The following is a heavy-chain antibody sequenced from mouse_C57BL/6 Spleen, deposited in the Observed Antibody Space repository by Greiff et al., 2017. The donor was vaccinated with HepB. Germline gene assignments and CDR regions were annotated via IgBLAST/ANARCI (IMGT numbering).Heavy chain of an antibody. J-gene: IGHJ2*01. V-gene: IGHV1-59*01. D-gene: IGHD1-1*01. CDR1: GYTFTSYW. Sequence: QVQLQQPGAELVRPGTSVKLSCKASGYTFTSYWMHWVKQRPGQGLEWIGVIDPSDSYTNYNQKFKGKATLTVDTSSSTAYMQRSSLTSEDSAVYDCARSLYYYGSSYGDPYYFDYWGQGTTLTVSS. CDR2: IDPSDSYT. CDR3: ARSLYYYGSSYGDPYYFDY.